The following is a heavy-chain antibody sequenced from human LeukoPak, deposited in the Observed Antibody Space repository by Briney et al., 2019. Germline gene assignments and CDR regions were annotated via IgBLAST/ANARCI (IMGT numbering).Heavy chain of an antibody. V-gene: IGHV1-69*13. Sequence: SVKVSCKASGGTFSSYAISWVRQAPGQGLEWMGGINPIFGTANYAQKFQGRVTITADESTSTAYMELSSLRSEDTAVYYCARGKQQLVRINYFDYWGQGTLVTVSS. CDR2: INPIFGTA. J-gene: IGHJ4*02. D-gene: IGHD6-13*01. CDR3: ARGKQQLVRINYFDY. CDR1: GGTFSSYA.